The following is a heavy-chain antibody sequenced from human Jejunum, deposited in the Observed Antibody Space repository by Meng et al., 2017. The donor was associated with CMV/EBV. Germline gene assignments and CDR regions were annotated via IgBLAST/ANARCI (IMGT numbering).Heavy chain of an antibody. CDR3: VKLHPSTTSSFFDY. J-gene: IGHJ4*02. CDR1: GFTFSTYA. V-gene: IGHV3-23*01. D-gene: IGHD6-6*01. CDR2: VSQGGTIT. Sequence: VQLLGSGGALIQPGGSLRLSCAASGFTFSTYAMTWVRQAPGKGLEWVSTVSQGGTITYYADSVKGRFTISRDNSKNTLYVQMNSLRAEDTAVYYCVKLHPSTTSSFFDYWGQGTLVTVSS.